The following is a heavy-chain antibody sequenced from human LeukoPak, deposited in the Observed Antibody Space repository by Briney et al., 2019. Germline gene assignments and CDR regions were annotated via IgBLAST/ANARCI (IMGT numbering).Heavy chain of an antibody. Sequence: PSETLSLTCTVSGGSISSYYWSWIRQPPGKGLEWIGYIYYSGSTNYNPSLKSRVTISVDTSKNQFSLKLSSVTAADTAVYYCARGDFWSGPSPPYFDYWGQATLVTVSS. J-gene: IGHJ4*02. CDR3: ARGDFWSGPSPPYFDY. CDR2: IYYSGST. V-gene: IGHV4-59*01. D-gene: IGHD3-3*01. CDR1: GGSISSYY.